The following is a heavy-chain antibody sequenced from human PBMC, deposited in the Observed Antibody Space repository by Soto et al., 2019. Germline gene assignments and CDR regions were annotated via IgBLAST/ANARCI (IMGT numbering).Heavy chain of an antibody. D-gene: IGHD2-15*01. J-gene: IGHJ5*02. CDR3: ARDPLGYCSGGSCLNWFDP. V-gene: IGHV3-30-3*01. Sequence: QVQLVESGGGVVQPGRSLRLSCAASGFTFSSYAMHWVRQAPGKGLEWVAVISYDGSNKYYADSVKGRFTISRDNSKNTLYLQMNSLRAEDTAVYYCARDPLGYCSGGSCLNWFDPWGQGTLVTVSS. CDR1: GFTFSSYA. CDR2: ISYDGSNK.